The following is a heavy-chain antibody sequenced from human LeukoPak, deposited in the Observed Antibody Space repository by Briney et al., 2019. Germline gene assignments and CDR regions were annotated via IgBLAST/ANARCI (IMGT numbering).Heavy chain of an antibody. J-gene: IGHJ4*02. CDR3: ARHRGGSGSYYNVFVY. V-gene: IGHV5-51*01. Sequence: GESLKISCKGSGYSFTSYWIGWVRQMPGKGLEWMGIIYPGDSDTRYSPSFQGQVTISADKSISTAYLQWSSLKASGTAMYYCARHRGGSGSYYNVFVYWGQGTLVTVSS. CDR2: IYPGDSDT. CDR1: GYSFTSYW. D-gene: IGHD3-10*01.